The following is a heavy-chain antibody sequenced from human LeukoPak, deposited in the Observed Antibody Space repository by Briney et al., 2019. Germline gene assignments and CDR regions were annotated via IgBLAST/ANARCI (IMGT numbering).Heavy chain of an antibody. D-gene: IGHD3-22*01. CDR1: GYTFTGYY. V-gene: IGHV1-2*02. CDR2: INPNSGGT. J-gene: IGHJ4*02. CDR3: ARGGDSSGYYSSQGDY. Sequence: ASVKVSCKASGYTFTGYYIHWVRQAPGQGLEWMGWINPNSGGTSYAQKFQGRVTMTRDTSISTVYMELTWLTSDGTAVYFCARGGDSSGYYSSQGDYWGQGILVTVSS.